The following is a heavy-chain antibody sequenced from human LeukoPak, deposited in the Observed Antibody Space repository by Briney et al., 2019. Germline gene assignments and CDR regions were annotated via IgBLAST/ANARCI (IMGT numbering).Heavy chain of an antibody. CDR2: IYYSGST. CDR3: ARESTIAARPEF. D-gene: IGHD6-6*01. Sequence: PSETLSLTCTVSGGSISSYYWSWIRQPPGKGLEWIGYIYYSGSTNYNPSLKSRVTISVDTSKNQFSLKLSSVTAADTAVYYCARESTIAARPEFWGQGTLVTVSS. CDR1: GGSISSYY. J-gene: IGHJ4*02. V-gene: IGHV4-59*12.